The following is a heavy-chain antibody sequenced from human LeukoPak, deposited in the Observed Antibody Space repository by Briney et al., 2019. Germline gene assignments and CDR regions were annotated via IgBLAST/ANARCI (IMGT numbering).Heavy chain of an antibody. CDR3: ARDGGNRGPPGY. Sequence: SQTLSLTCTVSGGSISSGGYYWSWIRQHPGKGLEWIGYIYYSGSTYYNPSLKSRVTISVDTSKNQFSLKLGSVTAADTAVYYCARDGGNRGPPGYWGQGTLVTVSS. CDR2: IYYSGST. CDR1: GGSISSGGYY. D-gene: IGHD2/OR15-2a*01. J-gene: IGHJ4*02. V-gene: IGHV4-31*03.